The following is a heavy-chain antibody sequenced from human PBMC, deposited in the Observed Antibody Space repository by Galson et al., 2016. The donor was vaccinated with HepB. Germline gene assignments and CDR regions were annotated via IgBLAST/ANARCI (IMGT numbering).Heavy chain of an antibody. CDR2: INHSGGT. D-gene: IGHD3-9*01. CDR3: AFKYYDILTGYATDHYYYYGMDV. J-gene: IGHJ6*02. CDR1: GGSFSGYY. Sequence: SLTCAAYGGSFSGYYWSWIRQPPGKGLEWIGEINHSGGTYYNPSLKSRVTISVDTSKNQFSLKLSSVTAADTAVYYCAFKYYDILTGYATDHYYYYGMDVWGQGNTVTVSS. V-gene: IGHV4-34*01.